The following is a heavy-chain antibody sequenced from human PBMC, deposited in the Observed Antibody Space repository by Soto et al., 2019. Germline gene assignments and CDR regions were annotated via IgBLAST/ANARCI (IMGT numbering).Heavy chain of an antibody. CDR1: SASISSEQR. Sequence: QMQLQESGPGLVKSSETLSLTCAVSSASISSEQRWSWVRQPPGKGLEWIGEIHHSGSTNKNPSLKSRVTMSVDKSKNQFSLNLNSVTAADTAVYYCARSFGWYAIDQWGQGTLVIVSS. CDR2: IHHSGST. V-gene: IGHV4-4*02. CDR3: ARSFGWYAIDQ. J-gene: IGHJ4*02. D-gene: IGHD6-19*01.